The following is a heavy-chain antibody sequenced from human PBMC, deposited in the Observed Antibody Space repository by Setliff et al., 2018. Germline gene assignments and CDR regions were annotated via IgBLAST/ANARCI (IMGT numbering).Heavy chain of an antibody. CDR3: ARLPGYCNGGNCYGYYTFDI. CDR2: INYSGIT. Sequence: SETLSLTCSVSGDSISSSSYYWSWIRQPPGKGLEWIGSINYSGITYYSPSLKSRVIVSVDTSKNQFSLKLSSVTAADTAVYYCARLPGYCNGGNCYGYYTFDIWGQGTMVTVSS. CDR1: GDSISSSSYY. D-gene: IGHD2-15*01. V-gene: IGHV4-39*01. J-gene: IGHJ3*02.